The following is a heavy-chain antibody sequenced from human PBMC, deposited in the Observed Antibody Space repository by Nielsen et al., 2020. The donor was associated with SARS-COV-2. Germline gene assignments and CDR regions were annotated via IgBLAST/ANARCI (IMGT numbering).Heavy chain of an antibody. Sequence: GGSLRLSCAASGFTFSSHALHWVRQAPGKGLEWVANIKQDGSEKYYVDSVKGRFTISRDNAKNSLYLQMNSLRAEDTAVYYCARDRITMRACDYWGQGTLVTVSS. J-gene: IGHJ4*02. CDR3: ARDRITMRACDY. D-gene: IGHD3-22*01. CDR1: GFTFSSHA. CDR2: IKQDGSEK. V-gene: IGHV3-7*01.